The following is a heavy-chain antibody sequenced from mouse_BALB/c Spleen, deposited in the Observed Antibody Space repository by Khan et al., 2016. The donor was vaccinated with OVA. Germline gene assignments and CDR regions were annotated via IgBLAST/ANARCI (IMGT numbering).Heavy chain of an antibody. CDR2: ISYSGST. D-gene: IGHD1-1*01. V-gene: IGHV3-2*02. CDR3: ARRYYYGHWYFDV. CDR1: GYSITSDYA. Sequence: EVELVESGPGLVKPSQSLSLTCTVTGYSITSDYAWNWIRQFPGNKLEWMGYISYSGSTGYNPSLKSRLSITRDTSNNQFFLQLNSVTTEDTATSYSARRYYYGHWYFDVWGAGTTVTVSS. J-gene: IGHJ1*01.